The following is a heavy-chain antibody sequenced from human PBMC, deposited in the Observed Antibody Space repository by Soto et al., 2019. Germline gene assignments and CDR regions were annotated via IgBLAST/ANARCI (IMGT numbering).Heavy chain of an antibody. CDR3: ASFGVASMNWFDP. Sequence: SETLSLTCTVSGVSITSGDYYWNWIRQPPGKGLEWIGNIDYSGNTYYNPSLKSRVTISLDTSKNQFSLKLSSVTAADTAVYYCASFGVASMNWFDPWGQGTLVTVPQ. V-gene: IGHV4-30-4*01. CDR1: GVSITSGDYY. D-gene: IGHD3-3*01. J-gene: IGHJ5*02. CDR2: IDYSGNT.